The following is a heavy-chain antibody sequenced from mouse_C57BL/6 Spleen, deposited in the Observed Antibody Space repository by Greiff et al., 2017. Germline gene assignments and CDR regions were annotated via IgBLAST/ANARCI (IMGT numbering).Heavy chain of an antibody. J-gene: IGHJ4*01. CDR3: ARRGSRY. D-gene: IGHD3-1*01. Sequence: EVQVVESGGGLVKPGGSLKLSCAASGFTFSDYGMHWVRQAPEKGLEWVAYISSGSSTIYYADTVKGRFTIARDNAKNTLFLLITSLRSEDTAMCYCARRGSRYWGRGTSVTVSS. CDR1: GFTFSDYG. V-gene: IGHV5-17*01. CDR2: ISSGSSTI.